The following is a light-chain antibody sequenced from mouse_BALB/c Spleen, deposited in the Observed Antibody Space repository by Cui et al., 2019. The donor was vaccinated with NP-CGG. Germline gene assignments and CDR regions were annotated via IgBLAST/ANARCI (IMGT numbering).Light chain of an antibody. J-gene: IGLJ1*01. CDR3: ALWYSNHWV. Sequence: QAVVTQESALTTSPGETVTLTCRSSTGAVTTINYANWVQEKPDHLFTGLIGGTNNRAPGVPARFSGSLIGDKAALTITGAQTEDKAIYFCALWYSNHWVFGGGTKLTVL. CDR1: TGAVTTINY. V-gene: IGLV1*01. CDR2: GTN.